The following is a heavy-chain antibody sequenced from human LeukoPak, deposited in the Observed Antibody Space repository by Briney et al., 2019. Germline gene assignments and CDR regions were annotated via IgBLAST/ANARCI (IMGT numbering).Heavy chain of an antibody. J-gene: IGHJ6*02. CDR1: GFTFSSYS. CDR2: ISSSSSYI. D-gene: IGHD3-10*01. CDR3: ARAGDYYGSAYMDV. Sequence: GGSLRLSCAASGFTFSSYSMNWVRQAPGKGLEWVSSISSSSSYIYYADSVKGRFTISRDNAKNSLYLQMNSLRAEDTAVYYCARAGDYYGSAYMDVWGQGTTVTVSS. V-gene: IGHV3-21*01.